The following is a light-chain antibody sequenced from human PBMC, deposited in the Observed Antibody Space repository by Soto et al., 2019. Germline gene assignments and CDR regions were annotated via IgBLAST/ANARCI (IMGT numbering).Light chain of an antibody. CDR2: GAS. V-gene: IGKV3-20*01. CDR1: ENVDTKY. CDR3: QKCGCAPGT. J-gene: IGKJ5*01. Sequence: EIVLTQDRGTRSLSPGERATLSCRASENVDTKYLAWYQFKPGQAPSIIIFGASGRAAGIPERFSGSGSGTDFTPTISRQKPEDFAVEHEQKCGCAPGTFGQGTRLEIK.